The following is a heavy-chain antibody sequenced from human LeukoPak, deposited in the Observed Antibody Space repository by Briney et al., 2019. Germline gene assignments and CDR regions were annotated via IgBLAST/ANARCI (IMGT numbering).Heavy chain of an antibody. D-gene: IGHD1-14*01. V-gene: IGHV3-33*01. CDR1: GFTFSSYG. Sequence: GGSLRLSCAASGFTFSSYGMHWVRQAPGKGLEWVALIWFDGSNEYYADSLKGRFSISRDNSKNTPYLQMNSLRAEDTAVYYCARDRIYYSDYWGQGTLVTVSS. CDR3: ARDRIYYSDY. CDR2: IWFDGSNE. J-gene: IGHJ4*02.